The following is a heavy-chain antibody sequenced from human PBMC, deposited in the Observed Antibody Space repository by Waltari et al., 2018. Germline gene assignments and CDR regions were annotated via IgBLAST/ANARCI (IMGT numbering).Heavy chain of an antibody. J-gene: IGHJ1*01. CDR1: GFTFSSYE. Sequence: EVQLVESGGGLVQPGGSLRLSCAASGFTFSSYEMNWVRQAPGKGLELVSYISSSGSTIYYADSVKGRFTISRDNAKNSLYLQMNSLRAEDTAVYYCARGALWELTFQHWGQGTLVTVSS. CDR2: ISSSGSTI. CDR3: ARGALWELTFQH. D-gene: IGHD1-26*01. V-gene: IGHV3-48*03.